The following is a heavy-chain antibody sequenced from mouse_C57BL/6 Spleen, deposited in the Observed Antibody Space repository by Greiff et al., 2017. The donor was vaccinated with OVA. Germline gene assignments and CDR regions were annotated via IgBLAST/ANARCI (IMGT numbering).Heavy chain of an antibody. CDR3: ARKGTQGYVDV. D-gene: IGHD3-3*01. CDR2: IDPSDSET. V-gene: IGHV1-52*01. CDR1: GYTFTSYW. J-gene: IGHJ1*03. Sequence: VQLQQPGAELVRPGSSVKLSCKASGYTFTSYWMHWVKQRPIQGLEWIGNIDPSDSETHYNQQFKDKATLTVDKSSSTAYMQLSSLTSEDSAVCYCARKGTQGYVDVWGTGTTVTVSS.